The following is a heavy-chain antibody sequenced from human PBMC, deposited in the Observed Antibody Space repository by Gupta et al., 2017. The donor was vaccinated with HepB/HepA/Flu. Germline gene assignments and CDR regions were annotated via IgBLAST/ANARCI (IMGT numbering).Heavy chain of an antibody. D-gene: IGHD3-10*01. V-gene: IGHV1-45*02. J-gene: IGHJ3*01. Sequence: QLQLVQSGAEMKKNGSSVKISCTVSEYTFTNRYIHLVRESHGQALEWMGWVSVFNGNTNYAQKCQDRVTIVRVSSLSTVYMELANLSSEDSAMYFCGRSSRSGSGSHYKGDDSLQVWGQGTMVTVSS. CDR2: VSVFNGNT. CDR3: GRSSRSGSGSHYKGDDSLQV. CDR1: EYTFTNRY.